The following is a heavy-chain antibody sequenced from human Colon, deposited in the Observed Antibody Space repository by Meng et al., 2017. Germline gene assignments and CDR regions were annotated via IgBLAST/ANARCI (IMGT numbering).Heavy chain of an antibody. D-gene: IGHD7-27*01. J-gene: IGHJ4*02. Sequence: QVQLQESGPGLVKPSGTLSLTCTVSGASIIGLNWWTGVRQTPGKGLEWIGEIHHSGRTNSMPSLKSRVTLSLDKSKNQFSLSMTSVTAADTAVYYCARGTGDIRVGFDYWGQGTLVTVSS. CDR3: ARGTGDIRVGFDY. V-gene: IGHV4-4*02. CDR1: GASIIGLNW. CDR2: IHHSGRT.